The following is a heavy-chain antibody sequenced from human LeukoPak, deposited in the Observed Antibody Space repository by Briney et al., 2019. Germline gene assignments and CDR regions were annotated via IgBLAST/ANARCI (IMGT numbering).Heavy chain of an antibody. CDR3: AREGRIPSPMDY. J-gene: IGHJ4*02. CDR1: GYSFNTYW. CDR2: IYSGDSDT. V-gene: IGHV5-51*01. D-gene: IGHD1-26*01. Sequence: GESLQISCKGSGYSFNTYWIGWVRQMPGKGLEWMGIIYSGDSDTRYSPSFQGQVTISADKSLSTAYQQWGSLTASDTAMYYCAREGRIPSPMDYWGQGTLVTVSS.